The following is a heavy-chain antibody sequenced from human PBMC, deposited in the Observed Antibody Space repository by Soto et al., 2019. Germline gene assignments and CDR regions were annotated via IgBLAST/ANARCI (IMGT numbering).Heavy chain of an antibody. V-gene: IGHV2-5*02. J-gene: IGHJ5*02. CDR1: GFSLTTRGVG. CDR2: IYWDDDK. CDR3: APIPNYYQYDWFAP. D-gene: IGHD3-16*01. Sequence: QITLKESGPTLVKPTQTLTLTCTFSGFSLTTRGVGVGWIRQPPGKALECLALIYWDDDKRYSPSLQSRLSNTKDTSKNQVVLTMTNVDPVDTATYYCAPIPNYYQYDWFAPWGQGTLVSVSS.